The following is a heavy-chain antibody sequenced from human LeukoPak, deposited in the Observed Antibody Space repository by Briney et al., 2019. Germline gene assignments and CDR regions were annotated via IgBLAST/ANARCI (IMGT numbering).Heavy chain of an antibody. Sequence: SVKVSCKASGFTFTSSAMQWVRQARGQRLEWIGWIVVGSGNTNYAQKFQERVTITRDMSTSTAHMELSSLRSEDTAVYYCAADRSMVAGTVDWGQGTLVTVSS. J-gene: IGHJ4*02. CDR1: GFTFTSSA. CDR3: AADRSMVAGTVD. V-gene: IGHV1-58*02. D-gene: IGHD6-19*01. CDR2: IVVGSGNT.